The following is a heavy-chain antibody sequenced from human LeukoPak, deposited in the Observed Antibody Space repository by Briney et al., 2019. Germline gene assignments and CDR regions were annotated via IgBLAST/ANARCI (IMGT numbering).Heavy chain of an antibody. D-gene: IGHD3-22*01. CDR2: ISHSGSS. CDR3: ARDGYYYDGSFEY. CDR1: GYSISSSYF. V-gene: IGHV4-38-2*02. Sequence: SETLSLTCAVSGYSISSSYFWAWIRPPPGKGLERIGSISHSGSSYSKPSLKSRVIISVDTSNNQFSLKLTSVTAADTATYYCARDGYYYDGSFEYWGQGSRVAVSS. J-gene: IGHJ4*02.